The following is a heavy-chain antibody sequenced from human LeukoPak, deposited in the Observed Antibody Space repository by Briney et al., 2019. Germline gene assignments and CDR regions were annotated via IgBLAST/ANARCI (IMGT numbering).Heavy chain of an antibody. CDR2: IYTSGST. CDR3: ARDRDDNLFDY. D-gene: IGHD1-14*01. CDR1: GGSISSSSYY. V-gene: IGHV4-61*02. Sequence: ASETLSLTCTVSGGSISSSSYYWSWIRQPAGKGLEWIGRIYTSGSTNYNPSLKSRVTISVNTSKNQFSLKLSSVTAADTAVYYCARDRDDNLFDYWGQGTLVTVSS. J-gene: IGHJ4*02.